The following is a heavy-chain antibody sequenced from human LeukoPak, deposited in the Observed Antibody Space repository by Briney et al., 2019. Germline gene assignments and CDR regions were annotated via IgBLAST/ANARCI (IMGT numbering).Heavy chain of an antibody. CDR3: AKAKGGTTGDVFDT. J-gene: IGHJ3*02. CDR2: VWYDGSNQ. V-gene: IGHV3-33*06. Sequence: PGRSLKLSCAASGFSFSSYGMHWVRQAPGKGLEWVAVVWYDGSNQYYADSVKGRFTISRDNSKNILYLQMNSLRAEDTAVYYCAKAKGGTTGDVFDTWGQGTMVTVFS. D-gene: IGHD1-1*01. CDR1: GFSFSSYG.